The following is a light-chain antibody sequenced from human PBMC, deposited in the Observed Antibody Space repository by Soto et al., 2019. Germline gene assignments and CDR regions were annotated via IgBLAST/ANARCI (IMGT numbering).Light chain of an antibody. Sequence: EIVLTQSPGTLSLSPGERATLSCRASQSVSSIYLAWYQHKPGQAPRLLIYGASSRATGTPDRFSGSGSGTDFTLTISRLEPEDFVVYYCQQYGSSSWTFGRGTTVEIK. V-gene: IGKV3-20*01. J-gene: IGKJ1*01. CDR2: GAS. CDR1: QSVSSIY. CDR3: QQYGSSSWT.